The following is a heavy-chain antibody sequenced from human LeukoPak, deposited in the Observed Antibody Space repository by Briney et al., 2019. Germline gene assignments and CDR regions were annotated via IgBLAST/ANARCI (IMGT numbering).Heavy chain of an antibody. CDR3: ARVYQSAEYYFDY. CDR2: IYYTGST. CDR1: GYSIRSGYY. Sequence: SETLSLTCTVSGYSIRSGYYWSWIRQPPGKGLEWIGYIYYTGSTEYHPSLKSRVTISLDTSKNQFSLKLTSVTAADTAVYYCARVYQSAEYYFDYWGQGNLVSVSS. J-gene: IGHJ4*02. V-gene: IGHV4-61*01. D-gene: IGHD2-2*01.